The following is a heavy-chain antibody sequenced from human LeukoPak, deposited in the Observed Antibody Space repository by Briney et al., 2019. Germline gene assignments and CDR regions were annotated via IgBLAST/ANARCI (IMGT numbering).Heavy chain of an antibody. CDR1: GFTFSSYA. CDR3: ARDLGCSSTNCHNPFDI. V-gene: IGHV3-64*01. D-gene: IGHD2-2*01. Sequence: GGSLRLSCAASGFTFSSYAMHWVRQAPGKGLDYVSAISSNGGSTYYANSVKGRFTISRDNSKNTLYLQMGSLKAEDMAVYYCARDLGCSSTNCHNPFDIWGQGTMVTVSS. CDR2: ISSNGGST. J-gene: IGHJ3*02.